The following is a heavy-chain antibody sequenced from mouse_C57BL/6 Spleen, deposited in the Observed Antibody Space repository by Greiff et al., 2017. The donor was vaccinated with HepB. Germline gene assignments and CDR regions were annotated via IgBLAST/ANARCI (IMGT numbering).Heavy chain of an antibody. J-gene: IGHJ4*01. CDR2: IYPGSGST. Sequence: QVQLKQPGAELVKPGASVKMSCKASGYTFTSYWITWVKQRPGQGLEWIGDIYPGSGSTNYNEKFKSKATLTVDTSSSTAYMQLSSLTSEDSAVYYCARWGTTVVNYAMDYWGQGTSVTVSS. V-gene: IGHV1-55*01. CDR1: GYTFTSYW. D-gene: IGHD1-1*01. CDR3: ARWGTTVVNYAMDY.